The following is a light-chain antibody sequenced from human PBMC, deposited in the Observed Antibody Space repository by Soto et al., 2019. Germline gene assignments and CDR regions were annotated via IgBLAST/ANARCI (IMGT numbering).Light chain of an antibody. V-gene: IGKV2-28*01. Sequence: EIVMTQSPPSLTVTPGEPASISCRSSQRLLHSNGNHFLDWYLQKPGQSPQLLIYLGSYRASGVPDRVSGSGAGTDFTLKISRVEAEDVGVYYCMQGAHWPRTFGQGTKVEIK. J-gene: IGKJ1*01. CDR1: QRLLHSNGNHF. CDR3: MQGAHWPRT. CDR2: LGS.